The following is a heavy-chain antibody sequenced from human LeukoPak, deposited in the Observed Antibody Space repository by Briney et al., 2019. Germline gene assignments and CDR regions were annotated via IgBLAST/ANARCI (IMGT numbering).Heavy chain of an antibody. Sequence: SETLSLTCAVYGGSFSGYYWSWIRQPPGKGLEWIGEINHSGSTNYNPSLKSRVTISVDTSKNQFSLKLSSVTAADTAVYYCARQGTYSSGWSIDYWGQGTLVTVSS. D-gene: IGHD6-19*01. CDR1: GGSFSGYY. CDR3: ARQGTYSSGWSIDY. V-gene: IGHV4-34*01. J-gene: IGHJ4*02. CDR2: INHSGST.